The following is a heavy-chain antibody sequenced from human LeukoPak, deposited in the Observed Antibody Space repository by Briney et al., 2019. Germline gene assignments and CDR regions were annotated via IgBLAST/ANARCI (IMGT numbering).Heavy chain of an antibody. CDR3: ARDSSGWYFDY. CDR2: IWYDGSNK. V-gene: IGHV3-33*01. D-gene: IGHD6-19*01. Sequence: GGSLRLSCAASGFTFSNYGMHWVRQAPGKGLEWVAVIWYDGSNKYYADSVKGRFTISRDNSKNTLYLQMNSLRAEDTAVYYCARDSSGWYFDYWGQGTLVTVSS. CDR1: GFTFSNYG. J-gene: IGHJ4*02.